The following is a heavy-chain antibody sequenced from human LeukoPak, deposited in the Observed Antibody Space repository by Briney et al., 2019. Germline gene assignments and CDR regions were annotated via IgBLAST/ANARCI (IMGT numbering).Heavy chain of an antibody. CDR2: INPNSGGT. V-gene: IGHV1-2*06. CDR1: GYTFNGYY. D-gene: IGHD5-18*01. CDR3: ARVNRGYSYGALDY. J-gene: IGHJ4*02. Sequence: ASVKVSCKASGYTFNGYYMHWVRQAPGQGLEWMGRINPNSGGTNYAQKFQGRVTMTRDTSISTAYMELSSLRSEDTAVYHCARVNRGYSYGALDYWGQGTLVTVSS.